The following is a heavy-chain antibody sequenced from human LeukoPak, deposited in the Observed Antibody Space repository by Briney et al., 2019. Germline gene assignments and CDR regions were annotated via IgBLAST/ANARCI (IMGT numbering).Heavy chain of an antibody. D-gene: IGHD6-6*01. CDR1: GGSISSGSYY. CDR2: IYTSGST. CDR3: ARSGIAARMLDY. J-gene: IGHJ4*02. V-gene: IGHV4-61*02. Sequence: SETLSLTCTVSGGSISSGSYYWSWIRQPAWKGLEWIGRIYTSGSTNYNPSLKSRVTISVDTSKNQFSLKLSSVTAADTAVYYCARSGIAARMLDYWGQGTLVTVSS.